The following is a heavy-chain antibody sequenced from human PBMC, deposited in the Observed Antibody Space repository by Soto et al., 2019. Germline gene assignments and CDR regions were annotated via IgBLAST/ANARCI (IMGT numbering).Heavy chain of an antibody. CDR1: GYTFTSYY. J-gene: IGHJ6*02. CDR3: ARERAARSDYDFWSGYYTPPNYYYYGMDV. D-gene: IGHD3-3*01. CDR2: INPSGGST. V-gene: IGHV1-46*01. Sequence: GASVKVSCKASGYTFTSYYMHWVRQAPGQGLEWMGIINPSGGSTSYAQKFQGRVTMTRDTSTSTVYMELSSLRSEDTAVYYCARERAARSDYDFWSGYYTPPNYYYYGMDVWGQGTTVTVSS.